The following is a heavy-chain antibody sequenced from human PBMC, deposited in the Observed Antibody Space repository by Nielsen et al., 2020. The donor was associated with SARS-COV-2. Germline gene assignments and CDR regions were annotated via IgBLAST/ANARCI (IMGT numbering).Heavy chain of an antibody. D-gene: IGHD3-9*01. J-gene: IGHJ4*02. Sequence: GESLKISCAASGFTFSDYTMNWVRQAPGKGLQWVSSISSRSSWIYYTDSVKGRFTISRDNAKNSLYLQMNSLRAEDTALYYCASPHILTGFGYWGQGTLVTVSS. CDR3: ASPHILTGFGY. CDR2: ISSRSSWI. V-gene: IGHV3-21*04. CDR1: GFTFSDYT.